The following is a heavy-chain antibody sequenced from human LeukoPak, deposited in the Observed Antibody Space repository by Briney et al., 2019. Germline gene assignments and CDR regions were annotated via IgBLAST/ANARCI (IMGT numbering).Heavy chain of an antibody. J-gene: IGHJ4*02. D-gene: IGHD1-26*01. CDR3: ARERTQYSGSFGY. CDR1: GYAFTGYY. V-gene: IGHV1-2*02. CDR2: INPNSGGT. Sequence: GASVKVSCKASGYAFTGYYMHWVRRAPGQGLEWMGWINPNSGGTNYSEKFQGRVTMTRDTSISTAYMELSRLRSDDTAVYYCARERTQYSGSFGYWGQGTLVTVSS.